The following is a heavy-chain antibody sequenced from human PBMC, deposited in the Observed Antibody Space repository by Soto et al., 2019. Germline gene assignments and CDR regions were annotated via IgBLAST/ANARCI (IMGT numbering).Heavy chain of an antibody. CDR1: GFTFSRYW. CDR3: ASNYAYAEGYYWYGIDV. Sequence: EVQLVESGGGLVLPGGSLRLSCAASGFTFSRYWMHWVRQAPGKWLVWVSRISSYGSDTHYADSVKGRFTISRDKDKKTLYLQMNNLRADDTAVYYCASNYAYAEGYYWYGIDVWGQGTTVTVSS. J-gene: IGHJ6*02. V-gene: IGHV3-74*01. CDR2: ISSYGSDT. D-gene: IGHD3-16*01.